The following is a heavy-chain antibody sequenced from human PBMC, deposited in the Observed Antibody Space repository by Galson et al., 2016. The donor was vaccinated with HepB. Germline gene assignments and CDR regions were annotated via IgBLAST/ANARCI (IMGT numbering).Heavy chain of an antibody. J-gene: IGHJ3*02. CDR2: INQDGSKK. V-gene: IGHV3-7*01. CDR3: ARDESPEAGISFAALDS. D-gene: IGHD6-13*01. Sequence: SLRLSCAASGFTFSSYWMTWVRQAPGKGLEWVANINQDGSKKYDVDSVKGRFTISRDNAKNSVYLQMNSLRAEDKAVYYCARDESPEAGISFAALDSWGQGTMVTVSS. CDR1: GFTFSSYW.